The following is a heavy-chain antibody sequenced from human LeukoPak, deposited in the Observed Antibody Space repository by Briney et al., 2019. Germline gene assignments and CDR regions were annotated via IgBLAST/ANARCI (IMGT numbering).Heavy chain of an antibody. CDR1: GGSISSSSYY. Sequence: SETLSLTCAVSGGSISSSSYYWGWIRQPPGKGLEWIGRIYYSGSTYYNPSLKSRVTISVDTSKNQFSLKLSSVTAADTAVYYCARHSRATVTDFDYWGQGTLVTVSS. CDR2: IYYSGST. D-gene: IGHD4-17*01. V-gene: IGHV4-39*01. CDR3: ARHSRATVTDFDY. J-gene: IGHJ4*02.